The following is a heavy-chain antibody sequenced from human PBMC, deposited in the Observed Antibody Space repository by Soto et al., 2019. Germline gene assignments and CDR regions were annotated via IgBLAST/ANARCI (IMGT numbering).Heavy chain of an antibody. J-gene: IGHJ4*02. Sequence: SETLSLTCTVSGDSMSSSNWWNWVRQPPGKGLEWIGEAHHSGRTNYNPSLKSRVTISVDRSQKLFSLKLASVTTADPAVYYRVRSEATALDYWGQGTLVTVSS. CDR1: GDSMSSSNW. CDR2: AHHSGRT. CDR3: VRSEATALDY. V-gene: IGHV4-4*02.